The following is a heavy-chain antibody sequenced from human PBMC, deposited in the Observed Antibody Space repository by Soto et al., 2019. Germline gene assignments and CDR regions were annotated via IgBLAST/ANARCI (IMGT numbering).Heavy chain of an antibody. CDR2: TSNSGST. V-gene: IGHV4-31*03. J-gene: IGHJ4*02. CDR1: GGSITSSGYY. CDR3: ARGGGSTKVVH. D-gene: IGHD2-2*01. Sequence: QVQLQESGPGLVTPSQTLSLTCTVSGGSITSSGYYWSWIRQHPGEGLEWIGFTSNSGSTSYNPSLKSRVTKSVDTSSNQFSLNLKSVTGADTAVYYCARGGGSTKVVHWGQGTLVSVS.